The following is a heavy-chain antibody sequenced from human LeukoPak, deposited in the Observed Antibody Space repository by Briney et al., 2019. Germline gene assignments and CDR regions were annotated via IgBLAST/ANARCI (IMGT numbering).Heavy chain of an antibody. D-gene: IGHD3-10*01. CDR2: ISSSSSYI. CDR3: ARDSGYYYGSGSLDY. Sequence: PGGSLRLSCAASGFTFSSYSMNWVRQAPGKGLEWVSSISSSSSYIYYADSVKGRFTISRDNAKNSLYLQMNSLRAEDTAVYYCARDSGYYYGSGSLDYWGQGTLVTVSS. J-gene: IGHJ4*02. CDR1: GFTFSSYS. V-gene: IGHV3-21*01.